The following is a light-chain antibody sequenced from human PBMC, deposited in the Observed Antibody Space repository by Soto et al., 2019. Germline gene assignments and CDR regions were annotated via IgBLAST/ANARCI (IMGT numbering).Light chain of an antibody. V-gene: IGLV2-14*03. Sequence: QSALTQPASVSGSPGQSITISCTETSSDVGGYNYVSWYQQHPGKAPKLMIYDVSNRPSGVCDRFSGSKSGNTASLTISGLLAEDEADYYCCSYTSSSTYVFGTGTKLTVL. CDR1: SSDVGGYNY. CDR2: DVS. CDR3: CSYTSSSTYV. J-gene: IGLJ1*01.